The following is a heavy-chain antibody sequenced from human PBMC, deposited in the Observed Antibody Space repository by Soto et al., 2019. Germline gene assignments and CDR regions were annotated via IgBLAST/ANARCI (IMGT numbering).Heavy chain of an antibody. Sequence: GGSLRLSCAASGFTFSSYSMNWVRQAPGKGLEWVGRIKSKTDGGTTDYAAPVKGRFTISRDDSKNTLYLQMNSLKTEDTAVYYCTTDVIGGSGSYVSTDAFDIWGQGTMVTVSS. J-gene: IGHJ3*02. CDR1: GFTFSSYS. CDR3: TTDVIGGSGSYVSTDAFDI. D-gene: IGHD3-10*01. CDR2: IKSKTDGGTT. V-gene: IGHV3-15*07.